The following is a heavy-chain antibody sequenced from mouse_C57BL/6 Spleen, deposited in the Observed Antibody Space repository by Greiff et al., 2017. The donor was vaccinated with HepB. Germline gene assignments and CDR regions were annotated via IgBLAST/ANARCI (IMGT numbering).Heavy chain of an antibody. D-gene: IGHD2-12*01. J-gene: IGHJ1*03. CDR3: AREGYSDWYFDV. CDR2: IDPSDSET. V-gene: IGHV1-52*01. CDR1: GYTFTSYW. Sequence: VQLQQPGAELVRPGSSVKLSCKAPGYTFTSYWMHWVKQRPIQGLEWIGNIDPSDSETHYNQKFKDKATLTVDKSSSTAYMQLSSLTSEDSAVYYCAREGYSDWYFDVWGTGTTVTVSS.